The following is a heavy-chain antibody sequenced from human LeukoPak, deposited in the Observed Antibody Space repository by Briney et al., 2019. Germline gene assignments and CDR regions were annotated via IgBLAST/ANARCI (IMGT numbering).Heavy chain of an antibody. CDR1: GGSISSGGYS. Sequence: SETLSLTCAVSGGSISSGGYSWSWLRQPPGKGLEWIGYIYHSGSTYYNPSLKSRVTISVDRSKNQFSLKLSSVTAADTAVYYCARAAYDRYGMDVWGQGTTVTVSS. J-gene: IGHJ6*02. V-gene: IGHV4-30-2*01. D-gene: IGHD3-22*01. CDR3: ARAAYDRYGMDV. CDR2: IYHSGST.